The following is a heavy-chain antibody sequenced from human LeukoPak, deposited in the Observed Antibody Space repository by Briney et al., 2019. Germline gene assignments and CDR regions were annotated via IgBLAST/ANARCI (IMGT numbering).Heavy chain of an antibody. Sequence: GGSLRLSCTASVFTFGDYAMSWVRQAPGRGREWVGFIRSKAYGGTTEYAASVKGRFTISRDDSKSIAYLQMNSLRTEDTAVYYCTRGPRDCSGGSCFLTYWGQGTLVTVSS. J-gene: IGHJ4*02. V-gene: IGHV3-49*04. CDR1: VFTFGDYA. CDR2: IRSKAYGGTT. CDR3: TRGPRDCSGGSCFLTY. D-gene: IGHD2-15*01.